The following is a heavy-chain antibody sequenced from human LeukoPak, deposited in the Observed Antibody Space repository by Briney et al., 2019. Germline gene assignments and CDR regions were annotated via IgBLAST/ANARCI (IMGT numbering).Heavy chain of an antibody. CDR1: GGSFSGYY. J-gene: IGHJ6*04. Sequence: SETLSLTCAVYGGSFSGYYWSWIRQPPGKGLEWIGEINHSGSANYNPSLESRVTISVDTSKNQFSLKLSSVTAADTAVYYCARLSVVVTPYYYYGMDVWGKGTTVTVPS. V-gene: IGHV4-34*01. CDR3: ARLSVVVTPYYYYGMDV. D-gene: IGHD2-21*02. CDR2: INHSGSA.